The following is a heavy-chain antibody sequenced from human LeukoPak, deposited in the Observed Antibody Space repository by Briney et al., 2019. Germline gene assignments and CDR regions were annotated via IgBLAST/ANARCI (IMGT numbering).Heavy chain of an antibody. CDR1: GVTLSSYA. Sequence: GGSLRLSCAASGVTLSSYAMSWARQAPGKGLEWVSGISSSGSGGNTYYADSVKGRFTISRDSSKNTLFLQMNSLRVEDTAVYYCARDPPGIAASGTYYWGQGTLVTVSS. D-gene: IGHD6-13*01. CDR2: ISSSGSGGNT. V-gene: IGHV3-23*01. J-gene: IGHJ4*02. CDR3: ARDPPGIAASGTYY.